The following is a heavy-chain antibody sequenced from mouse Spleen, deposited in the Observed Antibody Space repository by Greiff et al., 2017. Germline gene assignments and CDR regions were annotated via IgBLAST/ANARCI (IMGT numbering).Heavy chain of an antibody. Sequence: EVHLVESGGGLVKLGGSLKLSCAASGFTFSTYYKSWVRQTPEKRLEWVATISTGGDNTYCPDSVKGRFTISRDNAKNTLYLQLSSLNSEDTAVYYCARGPYGDWYFDVWGAGTTVTVSS. V-gene: IGHV5-9*04. CDR2: ISTGGDNT. D-gene: IGHD1-1*02. J-gene: IGHJ1*01. CDR3: ARGPYGDWYFDV. CDR1: GFTFSTYY.